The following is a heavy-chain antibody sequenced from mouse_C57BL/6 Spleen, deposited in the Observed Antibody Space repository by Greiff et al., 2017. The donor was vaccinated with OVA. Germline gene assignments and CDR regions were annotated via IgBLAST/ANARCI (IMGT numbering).Heavy chain of an antibody. V-gene: IGHV1-80*01. CDR3: ASITTGRGYFDY. J-gene: IGHJ2*01. CDR1: GYAFSSYW. Sequence: QVQLQQSGAELVKPGASVKISCKASGYAFSSYWMNWVKQRPGKGLEWIGQIYPGDGDTNYNGKFKGKATLTADKSSSTAYMQLSSLTSEDSAVYFCASITTGRGYFDYWGQGTTLTVSS. D-gene: IGHD1-1*01. CDR2: IYPGDGDT.